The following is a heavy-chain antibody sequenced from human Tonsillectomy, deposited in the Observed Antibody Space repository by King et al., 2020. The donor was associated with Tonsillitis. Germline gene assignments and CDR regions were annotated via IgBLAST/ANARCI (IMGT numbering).Heavy chain of an antibody. CDR3: ARDLLEAVAVYFFAY. Sequence: QMQLVQSGAEVKKPGASVKVSCKASGYTFTGYYMHWVRQAPGQGPEWMGWINPNSGDTNYAQKFQGRVTMTRDTSIRTIYMELSSLVSDDTAVYYCARDLLEAVAVYFFAYWGQGTLVTVSS. D-gene: IGHD6-19*01. CDR1: GYTFTGYY. CDR2: INPNSGDT. J-gene: IGHJ4*02. V-gene: IGHV1-2*02.